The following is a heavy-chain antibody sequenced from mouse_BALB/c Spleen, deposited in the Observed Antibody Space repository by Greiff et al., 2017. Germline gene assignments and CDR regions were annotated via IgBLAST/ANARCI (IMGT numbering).Heavy chain of an antibody. CDR1: GFSLTSYG. J-gene: IGHJ1*01. CDR3: ARNPGGHWYFDF. CDR2: IWSGGST. V-gene: IGHV2-2*02. Sequence: VQLQESGPGLVQPSQSLSITCTVSGFSLTSYGVHWVRQSPGKGLEWLGGIWSGGSTDYNAAFISRLSISKDNSKGQVFFKMNRLQANDTAIYYYARNPGGHWYFDFWGAGTTVTVSS.